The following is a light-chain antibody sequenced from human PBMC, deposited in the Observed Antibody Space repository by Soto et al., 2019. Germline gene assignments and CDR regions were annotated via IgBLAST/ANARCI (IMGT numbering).Light chain of an antibody. CDR3: QQSYRTPRT. Sequence: DIQMTQSPSSLSTSVGDRVTITCRASQGISTYLNWYQQKPGKAPKLLIYDASSLQSGVPSRFSGSGSGTDFTLTISSLQPGDFATYYCQQSYRTPRTFGGGTKVDIK. CDR2: DAS. V-gene: IGKV1-39*01. CDR1: QGISTY. J-gene: IGKJ4*01.